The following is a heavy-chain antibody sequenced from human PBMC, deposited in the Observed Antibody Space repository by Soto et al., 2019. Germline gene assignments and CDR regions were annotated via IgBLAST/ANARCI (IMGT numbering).Heavy chain of an antibody. D-gene: IGHD2-15*01. CDR3: ARSQGGSSSLDIYYYYYYGMDV. CDR1: GGTFSSYA. V-gene: IGHV1-69*06. CDR2: IIPIFGTA. Sequence: QVQLVQSGAEVKKPGSSVKVSCKAPGGTFSSYAISWVRQAPGQGLEWMGGIIPIFGTAKYAQKFQGRVTITADKYTSTGYMELSSLRSEDTAVYYCARSQGGSSSLDIYYYYYYGMDVWGQGTRVTVSS. J-gene: IGHJ6*02.